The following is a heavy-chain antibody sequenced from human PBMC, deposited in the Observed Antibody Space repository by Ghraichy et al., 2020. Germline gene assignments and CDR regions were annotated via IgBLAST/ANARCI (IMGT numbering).Heavy chain of an antibody. CDR2: LYTSGST. D-gene: IGHD2-8*01. CDR1: GGSINNHF. Sequence: SETLSLTCTVSGGSINNHFGTWIRQPPGKGLEWIAFLYTSGSTYYNSSLTSRVTISIDTSKNQISLNMMSVTAADTAVYYCAGGVYGIRGFSADYWGQGTLVTVSS. CDR3: AGGVYGIRGFSADY. J-gene: IGHJ4*02. V-gene: IGHV4-4*08.